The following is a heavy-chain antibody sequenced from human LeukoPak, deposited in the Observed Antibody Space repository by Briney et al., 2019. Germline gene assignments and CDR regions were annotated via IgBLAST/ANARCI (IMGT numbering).Heavy chain of an antibody. CDR1: GYTFSSYG. D-gene: IGHD7-27*01. CDR2: IIPIFGTP. J-gene: IGHJ4*02. V-gene: IGHV1-69*13. CDR3: ARAGLNWEEVYYFDY. Sequence: GASVKVSCKASGYTFSSYGISWVRQAPGQGLEWMEGIIPIFGTPNYAQKFQGRVTVTADESTSTAYMELSRLRSEDTAVYYCARAGLNWEEVYYFDYWGQGTLVTVSS.